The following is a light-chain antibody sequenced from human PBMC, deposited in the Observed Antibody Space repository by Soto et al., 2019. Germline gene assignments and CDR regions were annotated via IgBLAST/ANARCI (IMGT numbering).Light chain of an antibody. J-gene: IGKJ2*01. CDR3: QKYNSYPYT. CDR2: KAS. CDR1: QSISNW. V-gene: IGKV1-5*03. Sequence: DIQMTQSPSTLSASVGDRVTITCRASQSISNWLAWYQQKPGKAPKLLIYKASSLESGVPSRFSGSGSGTEFTLTISSLQPDDFATYYCQKYNSYPYTFGQGTKVDI.